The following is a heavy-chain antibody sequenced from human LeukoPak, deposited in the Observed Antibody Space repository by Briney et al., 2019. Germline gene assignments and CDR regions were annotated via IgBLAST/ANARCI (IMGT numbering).Heavy chain of an antibody. CDR1: GFTFSSYW. D-gene: IGHD3-22*01. CDR2: IKSDGST. Sequence: HPGGSLRLSCAASGFTFSSYWMHWVRQAPGKGLVWVSRIKSDGSTNYADSVKDRFTISRDNAKNTVSLQMNSLRAEDTGVYYCARAPSEIGGYYPEYFRHWGQGTLVTVSS. V-gene: IGHV3-74*01. CDR3: ARAPSEIGGYYPEYFRH. J-gene: IGHJ1*01.